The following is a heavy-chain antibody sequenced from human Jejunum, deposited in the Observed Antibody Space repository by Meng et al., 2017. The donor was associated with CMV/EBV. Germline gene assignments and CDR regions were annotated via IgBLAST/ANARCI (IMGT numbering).Heavy chain of an antibody. CDR2: IYYSGRT. CDR3: ARTLGETTDYGSGTYLPMYWFDP. D-gene: IGHD3-10*01. Sequence: SYCSWIRQYPGKGLEWIGHIYYSGRTDYNPSLKSRITVSVDTSKNQFSLKLSSVTAADTAVYYCARTLGETTDYGSGTYLPMYWFDPWGRGTLVTVSS. CDR1: SY. J-gene: IGHJ5*02. V-gene: IGHV4-31*02.